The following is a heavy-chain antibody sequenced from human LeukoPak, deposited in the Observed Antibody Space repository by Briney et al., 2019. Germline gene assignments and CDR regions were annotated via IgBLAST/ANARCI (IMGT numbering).Heavy chain of an antibody. V-gene: IGHV4-59*08. J-gene: IGHJ4*02. CDR1: GGSISSYY. Sequence: SETLSLTCTVSGGSISSYYWSWIRQPPGKGLEWIGYIYYSGSTNYNPSLKSRVTISVDTSKNQFSLKLSSVTAADTAVYYCARRFESSGWVDYWGQGTLVTVSS. D-gene: IGHD6-19*01. CDR3: ARRFESSGWVDY. CDR2: IYYSGST.